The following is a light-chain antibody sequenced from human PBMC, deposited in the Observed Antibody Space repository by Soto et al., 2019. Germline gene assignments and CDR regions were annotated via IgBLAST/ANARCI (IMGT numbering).Light chain of an antibody. J-gene: IGKJ1*01. CDR1: QSIDNW. V-gene: IGKV1-5*03. CDR2: KAS. Sequence: DIQMTQSPSTLSASVGDRVTITCRASQSIDNWLAWYQQKPGKAPNLLIYKASSLESGVPSRFSGSGSGTEFTLIISSLQPDDFATYYCQPHHTFGQGTKVELK. CDR3: QPHHT.